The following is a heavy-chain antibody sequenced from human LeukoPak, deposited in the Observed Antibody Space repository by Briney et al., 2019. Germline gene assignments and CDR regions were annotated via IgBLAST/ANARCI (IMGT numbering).Heavy chain of an antibody. CDR3: AKGPCTNGVCYAYHFDY. Sequence: GGSLRLSCAASGFTFDDYAMSWVRQAPGKGLEWVSLISGDGGSTYYADSVKGRFTISRDNSKNSLYLQMNSLRTEDTALYYCAKGPCTNGVCYAYHFDYWGQGTLVTVSS. CDR2: ISGDGGST. V-gene: IGHV3-43*02. CDR1: GFTFDDYA. J-gene: IGHJ4*02. D-gene: IGHD2-8*01.